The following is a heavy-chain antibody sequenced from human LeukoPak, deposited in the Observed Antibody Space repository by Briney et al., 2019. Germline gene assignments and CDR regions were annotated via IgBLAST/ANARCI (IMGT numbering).Heavy chain of an antibody. D-gene: IGHD5-24*01. CDR2: ISSSGSTI. CDR1: GFTFSDYY. CDR3: SADGYNSPFDY. Sequence: GGSLRLSRAASGFTFSDYYMSWIRQAPGKGLEWVSYISSSGSTIYYADSVKGRFTISRDNAKNSLYLQMNSLRAEDTAVYYCSADGYNSPFDYWGQGTLVTVSS. J-gene: IGHJ4*02. V-gene: IGHV3-11*04.